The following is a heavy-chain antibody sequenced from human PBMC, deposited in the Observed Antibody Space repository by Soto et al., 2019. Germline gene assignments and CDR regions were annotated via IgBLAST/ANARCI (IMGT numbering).Heavy chain of an antibody. CDR2: IYHSGST. V-gene: IGHV4-30-2*01. Sequence: SETLSLTCTVSGGSVSSGGYSWSWIRQPPGKGLEWIGYIYHSGSTYADSVGGRFSVSRDDAKNTLYLQMSSLRAEDTAVYYCARDRDWVMFDYWGQGTLVTVSS. J-gene: IGHJ4*02. D-gene: IGHD3-16*01. CDR3: ARDRDWVMFDY. CDR1: GGSVSSGGYS.